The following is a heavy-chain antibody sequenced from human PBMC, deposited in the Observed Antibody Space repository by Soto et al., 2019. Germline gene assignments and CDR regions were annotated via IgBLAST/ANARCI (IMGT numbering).Heavy chain of an antibody. J-gene: IGHJ4*02. CDR3: ARGFGGGELDY. CDR1: GYTFTSYG. Sequence: ASVKVSRKASGYTFTSYGISWVRQAPGQGLEGMGGISANNGNTNYAQKPQGRVTMTTDTTTNTAYMELRSLRSDDTAVYYCARGFGGGELDYWGQGTLVTVSS. D-gene: IGHD2-21*01. CDR2: ISANNGNT. V-gene: IGHV1-18*01.